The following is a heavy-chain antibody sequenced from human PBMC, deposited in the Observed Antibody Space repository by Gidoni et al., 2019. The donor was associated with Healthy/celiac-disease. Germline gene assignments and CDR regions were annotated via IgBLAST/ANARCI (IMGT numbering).Heavy chain of an antibody. D-gene: IGHD3-9*01. CDR2: ISYDGSNK. V-gene: IGHV3-30*01. CDR3: ARERDILNGYSRYGMDV. J-gene: IGHJ6*02. CDR1: GFTFSCYA. Sequence: QVQLVESGGGVVQPGRSLGLPCAASGFTFSCYAMHWVRQAPGKGLEWVAVISYDGSNKYYADSVKGRFTSSRDNSKNTMYLQMNSLRAEDTAVYYCARERDILNGYSRYGMDVWGQGTTVTVSS.